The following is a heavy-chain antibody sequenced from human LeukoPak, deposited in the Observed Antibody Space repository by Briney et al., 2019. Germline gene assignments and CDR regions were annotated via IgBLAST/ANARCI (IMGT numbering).Heavy chain of an antibody. Sequence: GGSLRLSCAASGFTFSSFAMHWVRQAPGKGLEWVAVIWYDGSNKYYADSVKGRFTISRDNSKNTLYLQMNSLRAEDTAVYYCARDDGGSPDGAFDIWGQGTMVTVSS. CDR2: IWYDGSNK. CDR3: ARDDGGSPDGAFDI. J-gene: IGHJ3*02. V-gene: IGHV3-33*08. CDR1: GFTFSSFA. D-gene: IGHD1-26*01.